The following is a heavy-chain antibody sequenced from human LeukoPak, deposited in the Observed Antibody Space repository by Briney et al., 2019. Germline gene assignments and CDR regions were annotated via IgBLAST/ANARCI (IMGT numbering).Heavy chain of an antibody. CDR2: IYPADSAI. Sequence: GESLKISCKGSGYSITNYWIAWVRQMPGKGLGWMGIIYPADSAIRYSPSFQGQVTISADKSISTAYLQWSSLKASDTAMYYFARKDCCSGGSCYTWFDAWGQGTLVTVSS. J-gene: IGHJ5*01. CDR1: GYSITNYW. D-gene: IGHD2-15*01. CDR3: ARKDCCSGGSCYTWFDA. V-gene: IGHV5-51*01.